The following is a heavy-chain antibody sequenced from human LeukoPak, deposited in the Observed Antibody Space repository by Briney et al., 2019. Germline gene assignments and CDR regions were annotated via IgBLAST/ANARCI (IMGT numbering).Heavy chain of an antibody. CDR3: AKDLYGDYTVDY. V-gene: IGHV3-23*01. CDR1: GFTISNSA. CDR2: ISGSGGNT. J-gene: IGHJ4*02. Sequence: GGSLRLSCAASGFTISNSAMTWVRQAPGKGLDWVSGISGSGGNTYYADSVKGRFTFSRDNSKNTLYLQMNSLRAEDTAVYYCAKDLYGDYTVDYWGQGTLVTVSS. D-gene: IGHD4-17*01.